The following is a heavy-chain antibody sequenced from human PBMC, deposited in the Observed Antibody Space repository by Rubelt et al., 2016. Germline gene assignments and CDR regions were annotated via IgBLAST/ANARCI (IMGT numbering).Heavy chain of an antibody. V-gene: IGHV1-18*01. Sequence: QVQLVQSGAEVKKPGASVKVSCKASGYTFTSYGISWVRQAPGQGLEWMGWISAYNGNTNYAQKLQGRVTMTTDTSTSTGYMELRSLGSDGTAVYYGARDKGTPPGGFDYWGQGTLVTVSS. J-gene: IGHJ4*02. CDR1: GYTFTSYG. CDR3: ARDKGTPPGGFDY. CDR2: ISAYNGNT. D-gene: IGHD1-14*01.